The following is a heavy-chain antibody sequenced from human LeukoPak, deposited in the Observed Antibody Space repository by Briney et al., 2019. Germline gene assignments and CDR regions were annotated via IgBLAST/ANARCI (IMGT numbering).Heavy chain of an antibody. V-gene: IGHV3-21*04. CDR2: ISSSSSYI. J-gene: IGHJ6*03. CDR3: AKDSLTRAYYYYYMDV. D-gene: IGHD4/OR15-4a*01. CDR1: GFTFSSYS. Sequence: PGGSLRLSCAASGFTFSSYSMNWVRQAPGKGLEWVSSISSSSSYIYYADSVKGRFTISRDNSKNTLYLQMNSLRAEDTAVYYCAKDSLTRAYYYYYMDVWGKGTTVTVSS.